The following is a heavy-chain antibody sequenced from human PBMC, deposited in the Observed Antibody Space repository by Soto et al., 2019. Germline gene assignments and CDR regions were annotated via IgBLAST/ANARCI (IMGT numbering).Heavy chain of an antibody. CDR2: IVVGSGNT. V-gene: IGHV1-58*02. Sequence: QMQLVQSGPEVKKPGTSVKVSCKASGFTFTSSAMQWVRQARGQRLEWIGWIVVGSGNTNYAQKFQERVTITRDMSTSPAYMELSSLRSEDTAVYYRAAVTGTTYYYYYGMDVWGQGTTVTVSS. CDR1: GFTFTSSA. CDR3: AAVTGTTYYYYYGMDV. J-gene: IGHJ6*02. D-gene: IGHD1-20*01.